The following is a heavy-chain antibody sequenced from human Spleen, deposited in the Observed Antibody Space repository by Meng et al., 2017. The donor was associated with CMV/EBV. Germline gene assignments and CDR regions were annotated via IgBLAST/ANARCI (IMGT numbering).Heavy chain of an antibody. J-gene: IGHJ4*02. Sequence: GSLRLSCTVSGGSVSSGSYYWSWIRQPPGKGLEWIGYIYYSGSTNYNPSLKSRVTISVDTSKNQFSLKLSSVTAADTAVYYCARGGAAQSDYWGQGTLVTVSS. D-gene: IGHD6-13*01. V-gene: IGHV4-61*01. CDR1: GGSVSSGSYY. CDR3: ARGGAAQSDY. CDR2: IYYSGST.